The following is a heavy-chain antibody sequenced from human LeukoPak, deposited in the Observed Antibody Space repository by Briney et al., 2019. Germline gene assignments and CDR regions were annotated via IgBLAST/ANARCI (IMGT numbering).Heavy chain of an antibody. J-gene: IGHJ4*02. CDR3: ATELDY. CDR2: ISAGGGGI. CDR1: GFISRDYP. D-gene: IGHD1-26*01. V-gene: IGHV3-23*01. Sequence: GGSLRLSCAASGFISRDYPMSWVRQTPGKGLEWVSSISAGGGGIYYADSVKGRFTISRDNSKNTLYLQMNSLRAEDTAVYYCATELDYWGQGTLVTVSS.